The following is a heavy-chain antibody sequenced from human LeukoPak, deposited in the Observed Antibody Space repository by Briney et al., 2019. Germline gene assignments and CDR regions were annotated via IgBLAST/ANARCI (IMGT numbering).Heavy chain of an antibody. V-gene: IGHV3-15*01. CDR2: IKSKTDGGTI. D-gene: IGHD1-26*01. CDR3: TTAVYSGSYWGKGYFDY. Sequence: GGSLRLSCAPSGFTFSNAWISWVRQAPGTGVERVGHIKSKTDGGTIDYAAPVKGRFTISRDDSKNTLYMQMNSLKTEDTAVYYCTTAVYSGSYWGKGYFDYWGQGTLVTVSS. J-gene: IGHJ4*02. CDR1: GFTFSNAW.